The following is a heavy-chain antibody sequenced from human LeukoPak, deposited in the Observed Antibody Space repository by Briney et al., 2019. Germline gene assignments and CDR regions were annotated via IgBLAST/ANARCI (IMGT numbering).Heavy chain of an antibody. D-gene: IGHD5-12*01. CDR2: ISAYNGNT. J-gene: IGHJ4*02. CDR1: GYTFTSYG. CDR3: ARAVATPDY. V-gene: IGHV1-18*01. Sequence: AASEKVSCKASGYTFTSYGISWVRQAPGQGLEWMGWISAYNGNTNYAQKLQGRVTMATDTSTSTAYMELRSLRSDDTAVYYCARAVATPDYWGQGTLVSVSS.